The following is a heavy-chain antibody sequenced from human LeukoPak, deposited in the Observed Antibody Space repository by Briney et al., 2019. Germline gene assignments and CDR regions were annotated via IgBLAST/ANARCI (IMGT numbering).Heavy chain of an antibody. D-gene: IGHD4-11*01. V-gene: IGHV1-2*02. J-gene: IGHJ4*02. CDR2: INPNSGGT. Sequence: ASVKVSCKASGYTFTGYYIHWVRQAPGQVLEWMGWINPNSGGTNYAQRFQGRVTMTRDTSISTAYMELSRLTSDDTAVYYCARDAIVRDYSNSDYWGQGTLVTVSS. CDR1: GYTFTGYY. CDR3: ARDAIVRDYSNSDY.